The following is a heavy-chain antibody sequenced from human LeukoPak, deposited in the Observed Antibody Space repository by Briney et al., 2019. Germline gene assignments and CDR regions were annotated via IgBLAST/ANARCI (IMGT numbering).Heavy chain of an antibody. Sequence: GGSLRLSCAASGFTFSDYYMTWIRQAPGKGLEWVSYISSSGSSIYYADSVKGRFSISRDNAKNSVFLQMNSLRAEDTAVYYCARWTTCGGDCHILDYWGQGILVTVSS. CDR3: ARWTTCGGDCHILDY. CDR2: ISSSGSSI. CDR1: GFTFSDYY. J-gene: IGHJ4*02. D-gene: IGHD2-21*02. V-gene: IGHV3-11*01.